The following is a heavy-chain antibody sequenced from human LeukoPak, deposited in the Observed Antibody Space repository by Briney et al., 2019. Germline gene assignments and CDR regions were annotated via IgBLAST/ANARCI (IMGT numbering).Heavy chain of an antibody. J-gene: IGHJ5*02. Sequence: GESLKISCKGSGYSFTSYWIGWVRQMPGKGLEWMGIIYPGDSDTRYSPSFQGQVTISADKSISTAYLQWSSLKASDTAMYYCARVVVPAARIEWFDPWGQGTLVTVSS. CDR2: IYPGDSDT. CDR3: ARVVVPAARIEWFDP. CDR1: GYSFTSYW. D-gene: IGHD2-2*01. V-gene: IGHV5-51*01.